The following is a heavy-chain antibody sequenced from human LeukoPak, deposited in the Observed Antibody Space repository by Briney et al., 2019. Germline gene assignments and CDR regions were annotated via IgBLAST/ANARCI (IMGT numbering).Heavy chain of an antibody. J-gene: IGHJ4*02. V-gene: IGHV4-34*01. CDR2: INHSGST. D-gene: IGHD3-16*02. Sequence: SETLSLTCAVSGGSFSGYYWSWIRQPPGKGLEWIGEINHSGSTNYNPSLKSRVTISVDTSKNQFSLKLSSVTAADTAVYYCARLYPKNGDYWGQGTLVTVSS. CDR3: ARLYPKNGDY. CDR1: GGSFSGYY.